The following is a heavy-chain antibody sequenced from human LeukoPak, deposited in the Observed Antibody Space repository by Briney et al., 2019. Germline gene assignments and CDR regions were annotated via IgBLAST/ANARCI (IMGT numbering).Heavy chain of an antibody. Sequence: GGSLRLSCAASGFTFSSYWMHWVRQAPGKGLVWVSRINSDGSSTIYADPVKGRFTISRDNAKNMVYLQMNSLRAEDTAVYYCATGSGSYYDSWGQGTRVTVSS. D-gene: IGHD6-19*01. V-gene: IGHV3-74*01. J-gene: IGHJ4*02. CDR2: INSDGSST. CDR1: GFTFSSYW. CDR3: ATGSGSYYDS.